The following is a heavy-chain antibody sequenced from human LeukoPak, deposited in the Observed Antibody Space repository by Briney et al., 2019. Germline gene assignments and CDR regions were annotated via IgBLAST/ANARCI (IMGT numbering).Heavy chain of an antibody. D-gene: IGHD3-10*01. V-gene: IGHV1-46*01. CDR3: ARGLGSGSYYGS. CDR1: GYTFTSYR. J-gene: IGHJ5*02. CDR2: INPSGGSA. Sequence: ASVKVSFKASGYTFTSYRMHWVRQAPGQGLEWMGIINPSGGSATYAQNLQGRLTMTSDTSTSTVYMELSSLRSEDTAVYYCARGLGSGSYYGSWGQGTLVTVSS.